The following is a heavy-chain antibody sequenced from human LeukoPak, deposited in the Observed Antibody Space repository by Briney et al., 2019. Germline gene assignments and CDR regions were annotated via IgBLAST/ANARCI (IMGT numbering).Heavy chain of an antibody. D-gene: IGHD2-15*01. CDR3: ARVQAVGVPVAIDAYYSYGMDV. Sequence: ASVKVSCKASRGTFSRNAISWVRQAPGQGLEWMGRFIPMVGVETYAQSFQGRVTITADRSTSTAYMELSSLRSEDTAVYYCARVQAVGVPVAIDAYYSYGMDVWGQGTAVTVSS. J-gene: IGHJ6*02. CDR2: FIPMVGVE. V-gene: IGHV1-69*04. CDR1: RGTFSRNA.